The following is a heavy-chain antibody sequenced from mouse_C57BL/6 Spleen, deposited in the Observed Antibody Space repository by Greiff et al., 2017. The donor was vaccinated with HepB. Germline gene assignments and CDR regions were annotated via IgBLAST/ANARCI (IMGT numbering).Heavy chain of an antibody. CDR1: GYTFTDYY. CDR3: AKGPSYYYGSSYVDYAMDY. D-gene: IGHD1-1*01. J-gene: IGHJ4*01. V-gene: IGHV1-19*01. CDR2: INPYNGGT. Sequence: EVQLQQSGPVLVKPGASVKMSCKASGYTFTDYYMNWVKQSHGKSLEWIGVINPYNGGTSYNQKFKGKATLTVDKSSSTAYMELNSLTSEDSAVYYCAKGPSYYYGSSYVDYAMDYWGQGTSVTVSS.